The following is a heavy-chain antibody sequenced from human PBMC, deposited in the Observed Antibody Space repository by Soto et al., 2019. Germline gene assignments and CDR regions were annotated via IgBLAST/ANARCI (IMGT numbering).Heavy chain of an antibody. Sequence: EVQLVESGGGLVQPGGSLRLSCAASGFTFSSYWMHWVRQAPGKGLVWVSRINSDGSSTSYADSVKGRFTISRDNAKNTLHLQINSLRAEDTAVYYCARETVTFEYGMDVWGHATTVTVSS. D-gene: IGHD4-17*01. V-gene: IGHV3-74*01. J-gene: IGHJ6*02. CDR2: INSDGSST. CDR1: GFTFSSYW. CDR3: ARETVTFEYGMDV.